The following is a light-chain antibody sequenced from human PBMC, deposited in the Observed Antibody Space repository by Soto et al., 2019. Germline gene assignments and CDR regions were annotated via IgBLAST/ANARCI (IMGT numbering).Light chain of an antibody. CDR1: QSISNW. CDR3: QHYNSYSEA. Sequence: DLQMTQSPSTLSASVGDRVTITCRASQSISNWLAWYQQKPGKAPNLLMYGASTLESGVPSRFSGSGSGTEFTLTISSLQPDDFATYYCQHYNSYSEAFGQGTKVDIK. CDR2: GAS. V-gene: IGKV1-5*03. J-gene: IGKJ1*01.